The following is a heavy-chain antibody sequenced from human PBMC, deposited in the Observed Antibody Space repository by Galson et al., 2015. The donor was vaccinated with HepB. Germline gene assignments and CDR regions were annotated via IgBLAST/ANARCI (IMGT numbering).Heavy chain of an antibody. J-gene: IGHJ6*02. CDR2: ISSSSSTI. CDR3: ARDLSVGFGGEYSSSWASGLYYYGMDV. CDR1: GFTFSSYS. D-gene: IGHD6-6*01. Sequence: SLRLSCAASGFTFSSYSMNWVRQAPGKGLEWVSYISSSSSTIYYADSVKGRFTISRDNAKNSLYLQMNSLRDEDTAVYYCARDLSVGFGGEYSSSWASGLYYYGMDVWGQGTTVTVSS. V-gene: IGHV3-48*02.